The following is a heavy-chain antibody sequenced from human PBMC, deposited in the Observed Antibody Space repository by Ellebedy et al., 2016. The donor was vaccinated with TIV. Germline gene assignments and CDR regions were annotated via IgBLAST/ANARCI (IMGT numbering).Heavy chain of an antibody. CDR3: AKEKRYCSSANCPLGY. Sequence: GGSLRLXXAASGFTFKSYDMHWVRQVPGKGLEWAAVISSDGGRKHYADSVKGRFTISRDNSKNTLFLQMNSLRPEDAAVFYCAKEKRYCSSANCPLGYWGQGNLVTVSS. CDR2: ISSDGGRK. V-gene: IGHV3-30*18. D-gene: IGHD2-2*01. J-gene: IGHJ4*02. CDR1: GFTFKSYD.